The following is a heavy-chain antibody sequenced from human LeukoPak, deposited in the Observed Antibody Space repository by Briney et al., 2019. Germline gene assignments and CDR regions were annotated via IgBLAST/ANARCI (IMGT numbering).Heavy chain of an antibody. CDR2: IYYSGST. Sequence: KPSETLSLTCTVSGGSISGYYWSWIRQHPGKGLEWIGYIYYSGSTYYNPSLKSRVTISVDTSKNQFSLKLSSVTAADTAVYYCARGGTWLRFEGYFDYWGQGTLVTVSS. V-gene: IGHV4-31*03. CDR1: GGSISGYY. D-gene: IGHD5-12*01. J-gene: IGHJ4*02. CDR3: ARGGTWLRFEGYFDY.